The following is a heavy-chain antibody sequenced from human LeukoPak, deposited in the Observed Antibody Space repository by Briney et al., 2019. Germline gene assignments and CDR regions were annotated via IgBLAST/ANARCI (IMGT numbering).Heavy chain of an antibody. J-gene: IGHJ4*02. V-gene: IGHV4-34*01. CDR1: GGSFSGYY. D-gene: IGHD6-25*01. Sequence: SETLSLTCAVYGGSFSGYYWSWIRQPPGKGLEWIGEINHSGSTNYNPSLKSRVTISVDTSKNQFSLKLSSVTAADTAVYYCARLLAYSSELDYWGQGTLVTVSS. CDR3: ARLLAYSSELDY. CDR2: INHSGST.